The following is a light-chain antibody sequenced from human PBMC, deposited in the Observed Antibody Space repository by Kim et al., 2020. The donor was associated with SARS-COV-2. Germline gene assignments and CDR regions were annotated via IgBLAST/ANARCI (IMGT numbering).Light chain of an antibody. CDR2: GSS. V-gene: IGKV3-15*01. CDR3: QQYNNWPPVT. J-gene: IGKJ5*01. Sequence: EIVMTQSPATLSVSPGDRATLSCRASQGVSSNLAWFQQKPGQAPRLLIYGSSTRATGIPARFSGTGSGTEFTLTISSLQSEDFAVYYCQQYNNWPPVTFGQGIRLEIK. CDR1: QGVSSN.